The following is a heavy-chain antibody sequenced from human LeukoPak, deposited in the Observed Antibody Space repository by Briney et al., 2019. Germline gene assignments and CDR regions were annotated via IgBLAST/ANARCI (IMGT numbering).Heavy chain of an antibody. CDR2: MNPNSGNT. Sequence: ASVKVSCKASGYTFTSYDINWVRQATGQGLEWMGWMNPNSGNTGYAQKFQGRVTMTRNTSISTAYMEPSSLRSEDTAVYYCARDAADIVVVPAADYYYYYMDVWGKGTTVTVSS. CDR3: ARDAADIVVVPAADYYYYYMDV. V-gene: IGHV1-8*01. J-gene: IGHJ6*03. CDR1: GYTFTSYD. D-gene: IGHD2-2*01.